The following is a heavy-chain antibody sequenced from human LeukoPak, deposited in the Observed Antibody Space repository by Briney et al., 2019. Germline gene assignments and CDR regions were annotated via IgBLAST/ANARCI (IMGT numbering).Heavy chain of an antibody. CDR3: AREIRVVTAIGQGRPDYFDY. D-gene: IGHD2-21*02. CDR2: IYSGGST. J-gene: IGHJ4*02. V-gene: IGHV3-66*01. CDR1: GFTVSSNY. Sequence: GGSLRLSCAAPGFTVSSNYMSWVRQAPGKGLEWVSVIYSGGSTYYADSVKGRFTISRDNAKNSLYLQMNSLRAEDTAVYYCAREIRVVTAIGQGRPDYFDYWGQGTLVTVSS.